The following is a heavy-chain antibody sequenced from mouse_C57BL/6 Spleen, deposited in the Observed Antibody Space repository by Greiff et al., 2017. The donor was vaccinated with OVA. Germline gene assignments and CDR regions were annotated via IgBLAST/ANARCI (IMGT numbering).Heavy chain of an antibody. D-gene: IGHD2-4*01. V-gene: IGHV1-26*01. CDR2: INPNNGGT. J-gene: IGHJ3*01. Sequence: EVQLQQSGPELVKPGASVKISCKASGYTFTDYYMNWVKQSHGKSLEWIGDINPNNGGTSYNQKFKGKATLTVDKSSSTAYMELRSLTSEDSAVYYCARSLYDYGWFAYWGQGTLVTVSA. CDR1: GYTFTDYY. CDR3: ARSLYDYGWFAY.